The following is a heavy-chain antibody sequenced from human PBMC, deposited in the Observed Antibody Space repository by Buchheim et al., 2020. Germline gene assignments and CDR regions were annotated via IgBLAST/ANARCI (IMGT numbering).Heavy chain of an antibody. V-gene: IGHV3-74*02. J-gene: IGHJ4*02. CDR3: VRASVGVASAEFDH. Sequence: EVQVVESGGGLVQPGGSLRLSCAASGFMFNNYWMHWVRQAPGKGLEWVSRSNSSGSVISYADSVKGRFTISRDNAKNTLFLQMNSLRVEDTAVYYCVRASVGVASAEFDHWGQGTL. CDR1: GFMFNNYW. CDR2: SNSSGSVI. D-gene: IGHD6-13*01.